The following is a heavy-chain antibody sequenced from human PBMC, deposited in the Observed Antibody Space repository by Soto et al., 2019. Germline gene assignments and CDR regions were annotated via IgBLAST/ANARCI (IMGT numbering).Heavy chain of an antibody. J-gene: IGHJ4*02. Sequence: QVQLVESGGGVVQPGRSLRLSCAASGFTFRSFGMHWVRQAPGKGLEWVALISYDGRDKYYGESVKGRFTISRDNSKNTLYLQMNSLRDDDTAVYYCAKVAGGSHEALEYWGQGTLVTVSS. CDR1: GFTFRSFG. CDR3: AKVAGGSHEALEY. D-gene: IGHD1-26*01. CDR2: ISYDGRDK. V-gene: IGHV3-30*18.